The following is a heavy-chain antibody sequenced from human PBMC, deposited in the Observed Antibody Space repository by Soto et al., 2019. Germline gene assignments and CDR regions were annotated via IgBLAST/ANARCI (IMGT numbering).Heavy chain of an antibody. V-gene: IGHV4-59*01. CDR3: ARDRYGSGSHSNPNCFDP. CDR1: GRSITSYY. D-gene: IGHD3-10*01. CDR2: IYYTGST. Sequence: PSETLSLSSTVSGRSITSYYWSWIRQPPGQGLEWIAYIYYTGSTNYNPSLKSRVTLSADTSKNQFSLKLISVTAADTAVYYCARDRYGSGSHSNPNCFDPWGQGTLVTVS. J-gene: IGHJ5*02.